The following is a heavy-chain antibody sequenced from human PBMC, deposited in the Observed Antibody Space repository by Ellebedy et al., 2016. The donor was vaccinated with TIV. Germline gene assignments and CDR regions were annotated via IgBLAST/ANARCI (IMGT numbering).Heavy chain of an antibody. CDR1: GFTFSSYG. J-gene: IGHJ4*02. V-gene: IGHV3-33*08. CDR3: ARNSRGRWTPFDH. CDR2: IWYDGTAE. D-gene: IGHD4-23*01. Sequence: GESLKISCAASGFTFSSYGMHWVRQSPGKGLEWMACIWYDGTAEYYAESVEGRFSISRDNSKNTLYLHMKSLRAKDTAIYYCARNSRGRWTPFDHWGQGTVVAVSS.